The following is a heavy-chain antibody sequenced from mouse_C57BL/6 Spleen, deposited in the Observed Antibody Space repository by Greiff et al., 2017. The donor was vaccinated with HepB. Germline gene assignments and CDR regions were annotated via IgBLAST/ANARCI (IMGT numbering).Heavy chain of an antibody. Sequence: EVMLVESGEGLVKPGGSLKLSCAASGFTFSSYAMSWVRQTPEKRLEWVAYISSGGDYIYYADTVKGRFTISRDNARNTLYLQMSSLKSEDTAMYYCTRDRGLRGGYAMDYWGQGTSVTVSS. CDR1: GFTFSSYA. J-gene: IGHJ4*01. D-gene: IGHD2-4*01. V-gene: IGHV5-9-1*02. CDR3: TRDRGLRGGYAMDY. CDR2: ISSGGDYI.